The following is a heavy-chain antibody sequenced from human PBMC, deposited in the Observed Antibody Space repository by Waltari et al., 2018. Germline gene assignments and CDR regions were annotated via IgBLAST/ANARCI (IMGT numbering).Heavy chain of an antibody. D-gene: IGHD1-7*01. CDR1: EYTLSGLS. CDR2: YYPGDGEA. CDR3: RRIGRTIALAGAAPPYPSYMDV. J-gene: IGHJ6*03. Sequence: QVQVVQSGAEVMKPGASVKVSCKVSEYTLSGLSIHWVRQLPGKGLEWIGRYYPGDGEAACARTFLGRVTLTEDTSRETAYMGWSSLRSADPAVYYCRRIGRTIALAGAAPPYPSYMDVWGSGISVTVYS. V-gene: IGHV1-24*01.